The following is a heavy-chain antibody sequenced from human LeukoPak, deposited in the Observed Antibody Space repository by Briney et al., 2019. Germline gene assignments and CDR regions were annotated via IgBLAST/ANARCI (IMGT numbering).Heavy chain of an antibody. D-gene: IGHD3-3*01. CDR1: GFTFSDYY. CDR3: AKWEGYYDFWSGSGGDYGMDV. V-gene: IGHV3-30*18. CDR2: ISYDGSNK. Sequence: GGSLRLSCAASGFTFSDYYMSRIRQAPGKGLEWVAVISYDGSNKYYTDSVKGRFTISRDNSKNTLYLQMNSLRAEDTAVYYCAKWEGYYDFWSGSGGDYGMDVWGQGTTVTVSS. J-gene: IGHJ6*02.